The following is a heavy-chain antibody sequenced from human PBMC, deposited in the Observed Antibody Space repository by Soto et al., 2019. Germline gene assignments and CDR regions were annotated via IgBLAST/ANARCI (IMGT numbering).Heavy chain of an antibody. D-gene: IGHD3-22*01. J-gene: IGHJ4*02. CDR2: ISAYNGNT. CDR1: GYTFTSYG. Sequence: GASVKVSCKASGYTFTSYGISWVRQAPGQGLEWMGWISAYNGNTNYAQKLQGRVTMTTDTSTSTAYMELRSLRSDDTAVYYCARDGDYYYDSSGYFPNFDYWGQGTLVTVSS. CDR3: ARDGDYYYDSSGYFPNFDY. V-gene: IGHV1-18*01.